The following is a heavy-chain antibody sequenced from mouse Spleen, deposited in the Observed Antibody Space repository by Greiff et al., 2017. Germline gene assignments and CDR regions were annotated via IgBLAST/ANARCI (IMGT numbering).Heavy chain of an antibody. J-gene: IGHJ4*01. CDR2: ISNGGGST. CDR3: ARHEDYYGSSYGAMDY. CDR1: GFTFSSYT. D-gene: IGHD1-1*01. V-gene: IGHV5-12-2*01. Sequence: EVMLVESGGGLVQPGGSLKLSCAASGFTFSSYTMSWVRQTPEKRLEWVAYISNGGGSTYYPDTVKGRFTISRDNAKNTLYLQMSSLKSEDTAMYYCARHEDYYGSSYGAMDYWGQGTSVTVSS.